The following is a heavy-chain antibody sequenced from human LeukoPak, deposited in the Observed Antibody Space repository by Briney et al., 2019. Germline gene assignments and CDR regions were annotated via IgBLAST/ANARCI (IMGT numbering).Heavy chain of an antibody. J-gene: IGHJ5*02. D-gene: IGHD1-26*01. Sequence: SETLSLTCTVSGGSISSYYWSGIRQPAGKGLERIGRIYTIGRTNYNPSLKRRVTISVDTSKNQFSLKLSSVIAADTRVYYCARDNSGSYSAFWFDPWGQGTLVTVSS. CDR3: ARDNSGSYSAFWFDP. CDR2: IYTIGRT. CDR1: GGSISSYY. V-gene: IGHV4-4*07.